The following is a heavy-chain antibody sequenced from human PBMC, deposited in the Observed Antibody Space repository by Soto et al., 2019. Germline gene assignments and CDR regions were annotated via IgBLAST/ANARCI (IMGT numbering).Heavy chain of an antibody. CDR3: ARGGSYFSGSYYYGMDV. D-gene: IGHD1-26*01. V-gene: IGHV1-2*04. CDR1: GYTFTGYY. J-gene: IGHJ6*02. Sequence: ASVNVSCKASGYTFTGYYMHWVRQAPGQGLEWMGWINPNSGGTNYAQKFQGWVTMTRDTSISTAYMELSRLRSDDTAVYYCARGGSYFSGSYYYGMDVWGQGTTVTVS. CDR2: INPNSGGT.